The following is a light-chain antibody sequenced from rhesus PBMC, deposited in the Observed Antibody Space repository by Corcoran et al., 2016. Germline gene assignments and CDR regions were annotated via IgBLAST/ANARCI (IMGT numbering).Light chain of an antibody. CDR2: EVS. Sequence: QAALTQSPSVSGSPGQSVTISCTGTSSDIGGYNRVSWYQQHPGKAPKLMIYEVSKRPSGVSDRFSGSKSGNTASLTISGLQAEDEAEYYCSSYASSSAFSIFGAGTRLTVL. CDR3: SSYASSSAFSI. J-gene: IGLJ1*01. CDR1: SSDIGGYNR. V-gene: IGLV2-13*02.